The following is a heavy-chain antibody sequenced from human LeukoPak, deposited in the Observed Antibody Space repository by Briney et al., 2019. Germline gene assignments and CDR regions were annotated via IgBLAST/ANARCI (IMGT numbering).Heavy chain of an antibody. CDR2: IWYDGSNK. CDR3: ARSSGATPFDY. D-gene: IGHD7-27*01. J-gene: IGHJ4*02. Sequence: GGSLRLSCAASGFTFSSYGMPWVRQAPGKGLEWVAVIWYDGSNKYYADSVKGRFTISRDNSKNTLYLQMNSLRAEDTAVYYCARSSGATPFDYWGQGTLVTVSS. V-gene: IGHV3-33*01. CDR1: GFTFSSYG.